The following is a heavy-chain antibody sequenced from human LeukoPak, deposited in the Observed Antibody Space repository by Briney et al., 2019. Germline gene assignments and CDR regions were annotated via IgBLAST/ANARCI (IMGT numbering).Heavy chain of an antibody. CDR3: AAHYYGSGSYVDY. CDR2: ISGSGGST. D-gene: IGHD3-10*01. Sequence: GGSLRLSCAASGFTFSSYAMSWVRQAPGKGLEWVPAISGSGGSTYYADSVKGRFTISRDNSKNTLYLQMNSLRAEDTAVYYCAAHYYGSGSYVDYWGQGALVTVSS. J-gene: IGHJ4*02. CDR1: GFTFSSYA. V-gene: IGHV3-23*01.